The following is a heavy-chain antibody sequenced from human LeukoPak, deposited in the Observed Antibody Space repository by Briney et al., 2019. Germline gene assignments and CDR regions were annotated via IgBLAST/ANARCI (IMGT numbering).Heavy chain of an antibody. V-gene: IGHV3-30*02. J-gene: IGHJ4*02. CDR3: VKDYLVEAQRVYYFDY. Sequence: GGSLRLSCAASGVTFSSYGRHWVRQAPGKGLEWVAFIRYDESKEYYADSVKGRFTISRDNSKNTLYLQMSSLRGEDTAVYHCVKDYLVEAQRVYYFDYWGQGSLVTVSS. D-gene: IGHD1-26*01. CDR1: GVTFSSYG. CDR2: IRYDESKE.